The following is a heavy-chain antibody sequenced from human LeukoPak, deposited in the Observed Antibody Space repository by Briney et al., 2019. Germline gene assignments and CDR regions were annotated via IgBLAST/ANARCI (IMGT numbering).Heavy chain of an antibody. V-gene: IGHV4-39*01. CDR1: AGSISGTSYS. J-gene: IGHJ1*01. Sequence: SETLSLTCSVTAGSISGTSYSWGWIRQPPGKGLEWIGTIYYSGSTYYNPSLTSRVTISVDTSKNQFSLKLSSVTAADTAVYYCARGPTLKYFHHWGQGTLVTVSS. CDR3: ARGPTLKYFHH. CDR2: IYYSGST.